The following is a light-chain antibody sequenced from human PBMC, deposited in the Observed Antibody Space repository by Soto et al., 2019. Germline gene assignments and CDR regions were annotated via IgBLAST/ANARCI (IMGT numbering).Light chain of an antibody. Sequence: DIQMTQSPSTLPASVGDRVTITCRASQSISSWLAWYQQKPGKAPKLLIYDASSLESGVPSRFSGSGSGTEFTLTISSLQPDDFATYYCQQYWTFGQGTKVDIK. CDR3: QQYWT. V-gene: IGKV1-5*01. CDR2: DAS. CDR1: QSISSW. J-gene: IGKJ1*01.